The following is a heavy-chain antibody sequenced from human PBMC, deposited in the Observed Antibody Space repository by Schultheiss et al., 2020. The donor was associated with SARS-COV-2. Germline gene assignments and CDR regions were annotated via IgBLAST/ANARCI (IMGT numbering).Heavy chain of an antibody. Sequence: GESLKISCAASGFAFSNSAMTWVRQAPGKGLEWVSSITDSGDYTYYRDSVKGRFTISRDNSKNTLYLQMNSLRVEDTAIYYCATIWPLSSGWAYWGQGTLVTVAS. D-gene: IGHD6-19*01. CDR2: ITDSGDYT. CDR3: ATIWPLSSGWAY. CDR1: GFAFSNSA. V-gene: IGHV3-23*01. J-gene: IGHJ4*02.